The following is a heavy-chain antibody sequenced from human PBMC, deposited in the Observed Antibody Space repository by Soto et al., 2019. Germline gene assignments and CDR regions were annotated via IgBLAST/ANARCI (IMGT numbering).Heavy chain of an antibody. D-gene: IGHD3-10*01. V-gene: IGHV3-73*01. CDR1: GFTFSGSA. Sequence: GGSLRLSCAASGFTFSGSAMHWVRQASGKGLEWVGRIRSKANSYATAYAASVKGRFTISRDDSKNTAYLQMNSLKTEDTAVYYCTRQSSGIRWLDPWGQGTLVTVSS. CDR2: IRSKANSYAT. CDR3: TRQSSGIRWLDP. J-gene: IGHJ5*02.